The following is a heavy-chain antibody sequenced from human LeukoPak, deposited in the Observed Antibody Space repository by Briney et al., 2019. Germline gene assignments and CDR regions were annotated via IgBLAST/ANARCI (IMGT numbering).Heavy chain of an antibody. J-gene: IGHJ4*02. CDR1: GFTFSSYR. CDR3: ARGDGYGLFDY. Sequence: QPGGSLRLSCAASGFTFSSYRMHWVRQAPGKGLLWVSHINSDGSTTTYADSVQGRFTISRDNAKNALYLQMNSLRAEDTAVYYCARGDGYGLFDYWGQGTLVTVSS. V-gene: IGHV3-74*01. D-gene: IGHD5-24*01. CDR2: INSDGSTT.